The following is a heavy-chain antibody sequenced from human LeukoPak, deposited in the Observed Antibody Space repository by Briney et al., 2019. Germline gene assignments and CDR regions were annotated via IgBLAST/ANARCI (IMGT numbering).Heavy chain of an antibody. D-gene: IGHD3-3*01. Sequence: PGGSLRLSCAASGFTFSSYWMSWVRQAPGKGLEWVANIKQDGSEKYYVDSVKGRFTISRDNAKNSLYLQMNSLRAEDTAVYYCAREIRQYYDFWSGYPSNYYYYYMDVWGKGTTVTVSS. CDR2: IKQDGSEK. CDR1: GFTFSSYW. J-gene: IGHJ6*03. V-gene: IGHV3-7*01. CDR3: AREIRQYYDFWSGYPSNYYYYYMDV.